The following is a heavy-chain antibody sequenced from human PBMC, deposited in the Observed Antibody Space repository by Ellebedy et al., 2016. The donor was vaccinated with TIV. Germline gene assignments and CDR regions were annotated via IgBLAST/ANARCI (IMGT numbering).Heavy chain of an antibody. Sequence: MPSETLSLTCIVSGSSISGYYWSWIRQPPGKGLEYIGHIHYSGNSDYNPSLKSRLIISVNASKNQFSLRLRSVPAADTAVYYCARLPSNYGRQLGMDVWGQGATVTVSS. CDR3: ARLPSNYGRQLGMDV. CDR1: GSSISGYY. D-gene: IGHD3-10*01. J-gene: IGHJ6*02. CDR2: IHYSGNS. V-gene: IGHV4-59*08.